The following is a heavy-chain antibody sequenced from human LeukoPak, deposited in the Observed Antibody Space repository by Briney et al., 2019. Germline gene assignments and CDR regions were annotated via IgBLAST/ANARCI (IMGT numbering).Heavy chain of an antibody. Sequence: PGGSLRLSCAASGFTFSSYSMNWVRQAPGKGLEWVSYISSSGGYVDYADSVRGRFTISRDNAKNSLFLQMNSLRAEDTAVYYCAGEFSNSPASMDVWGQGTTVTVSS. D-gene: IGHD3-3*01. CDR1: GFTFSSYS. CDR3: AGEFSNSPASMDV. V-gene: IGHV3-21*01. CDR2: ISSSGGYV. J-gene: IGHJ6*02.